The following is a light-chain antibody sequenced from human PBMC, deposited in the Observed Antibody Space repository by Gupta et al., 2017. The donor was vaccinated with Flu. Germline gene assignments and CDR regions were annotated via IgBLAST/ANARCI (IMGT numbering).Light chain of an antibody. Sequence: DIVMTQTPLSSPVTLGQTASISCRSSQCLVHSDGNTYLSWIQQRPGQPPRLLIYKNSNRDSGVPDRFSGSGAGTDFTLKISRGEAEDVGVYYCKQPKQFPFTFGRGTKVDIK. V-gene: IGKV2-24*01. CDR2: KNS. J-gene: IGKJ4*01. CDR3: KQPKQFPFT. CDR1: QCLVHSDGNTY.